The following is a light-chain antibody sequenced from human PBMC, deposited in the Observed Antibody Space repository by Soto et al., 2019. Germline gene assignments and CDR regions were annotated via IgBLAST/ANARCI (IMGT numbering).Light chain of an antibody. CDR3: TSYSRYRVLV. CDR2: EVS. V-gene: IGLV2-14*01. J-gene: IGLJ3*02. CDR1: SSDIGGYKY. Sequence: QSALTQPAPVSGSLGQSITISCTGTSSDIGGYKYVSWYQQHPGKAPKLIIFEVSNRPSGVSDRFSGSNSGNTASLTISGLQAEDEADYYCTSYSRYRVLVFGGGTKVTV.